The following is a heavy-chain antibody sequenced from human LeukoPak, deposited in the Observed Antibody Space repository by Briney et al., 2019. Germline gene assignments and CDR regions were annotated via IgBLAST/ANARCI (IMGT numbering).Heavy chain of an antibody. V-gene: IGHV4-34*01. Sequence: SETLSLTCAVYGGSFSGYSWSWIRKPPGKGLDWIGEINHRGTTNYNPSLKSRVTISVDTSKNQFSLKLSSVTAADTAVYYCETLPGGYGGYYFDYWGQGTLVTVSS. J-gene: IGHJ4*02. CDR1: GGSFSGYS. D-gene: IGHD5-12*01. CDR2: INHRGTT. CDR3: ETLPGGYGGYYFDY.